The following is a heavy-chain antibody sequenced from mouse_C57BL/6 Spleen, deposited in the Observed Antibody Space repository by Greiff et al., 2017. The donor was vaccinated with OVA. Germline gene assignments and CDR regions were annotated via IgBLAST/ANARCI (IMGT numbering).Heavy chain of an antibody. Sequence: VQLQQSGPGLVKPSQSLSLTCSVTGYSITSGYYWNWIRQFPGNKLEWMGYISYDGSNNYNPSLKNRISITRDTSKNQFFLKLNSVTTEDTATYYCARDYYGSRGYFDVWGTGTTVTVSS. V-gene: IGHV3-6*01. J-gene: IGHJ1*03. CDR1: GYSITSGYY. D-gene: IGHD1-1*01. CDR3: ARDYYGSRGYFDV. CDR2: ISYDGSN.